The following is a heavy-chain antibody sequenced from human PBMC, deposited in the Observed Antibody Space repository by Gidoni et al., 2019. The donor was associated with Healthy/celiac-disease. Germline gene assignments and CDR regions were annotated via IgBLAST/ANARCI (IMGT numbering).Heavy chain of an antibody. D-gene: IGHD5-18*01. Sequence: QVQLQESGPGLVKPSETLSLTCTASGGSLSSYYWSWIRQPPGKGLEWIGYIYYSGSTNYNPSLKSRVTISVDTSKNQFSLKLSSVTPADTAVYYCARKLRRQLWLQADSSRDAFDIWGQGTMVTVSS. V-gene: IGHV4-59*01. CDR3: ARKLRRQLWLQADSSRDAFDI. CDR1: GGSLSSYY. J-gene: IGHJ3*02. CDR2: IYYSGST.